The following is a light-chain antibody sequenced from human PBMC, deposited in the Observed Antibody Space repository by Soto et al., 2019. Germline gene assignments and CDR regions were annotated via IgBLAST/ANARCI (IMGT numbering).Light chain of an antibody. CDR2: AAS. Sequence: IQMTQSPSSGSASVGDIVTITCRASQAISTWLAWYQQKPGKAPKLLIYAASNLQTGVPSRISGSGSGTDFTLTISRLQPEDFSTYYCPQANSFPRTFGQGTKVAIK. J-gene: IGKJ1*01. CDR3: PQANSFPRT. V-gene: IGKV1D-12*01. CDR1: QAISTW.